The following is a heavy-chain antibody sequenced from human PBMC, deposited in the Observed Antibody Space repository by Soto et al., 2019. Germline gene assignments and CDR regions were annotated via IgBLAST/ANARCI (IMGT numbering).Heavy chain of an antibody. CDR3: ASSVFYSGSLDP. J-gene: IGHJ5*02. Sequence: EVQLIESGGGLTQPGGSLRLSCAASGLTVSTKYMNWIRQAPGKGLEWVAALYSGGSAYYADSVKGRFTISRDSSKNTLYLQMNSLRVDDTAVYYCASSVFYSGSLDPWGQGALVTVSS. V-gene: IGHV3-53*01. CDR2: LYSGGSA. D-gene: IGHD3-10*01. CDR1: GLTVSTKY.